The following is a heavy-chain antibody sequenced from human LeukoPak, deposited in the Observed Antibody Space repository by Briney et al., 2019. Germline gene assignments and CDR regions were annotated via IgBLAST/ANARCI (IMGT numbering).Heavy chain of an antibody. V-gene: IGHV3-30*18. CDR3: AKDTRYCSSTSCYTGYYYYYGMDV. D-gene: IGHD2-2*02. CDR2: ISYDGSNK. CDR1: GFTFSSYG. Sequence: PGGPLRLSCAASGFTFSSYGMHWVRQAPGKGLEWVAVISYDGSNKYYADSVKGRFTISRDNSKNTLYLQMNSLRAEDTAVYYCAKDTRYCSSTSCYTGYYYYYGMDVWGQGTTVTVSS. J-gene: IGHJ6*02.